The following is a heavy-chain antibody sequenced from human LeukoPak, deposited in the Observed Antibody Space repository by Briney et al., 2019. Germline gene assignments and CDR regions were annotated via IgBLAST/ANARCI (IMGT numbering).Heavy chain of an antibody. CDR1: GYTFTSYD. V-gene: IGHV1-8*01. J-gene: IGHJ4*02. CDR3: ARGTSQDSYYDYVWGSYRGGDY. D-gene: IGHD3-16*02. Sequence: ASVTVSCKASGYTFTSYDINWVRQATGQGLEWMGWMNPNSGNTGYAQRFQGRVTMTRNTSISTAYMELSSLRSEDTAVYYCARGTSQDSYYDYVWGSYRGGDYWGQGTLVTVSS. CDR2: MNPNSGNT.